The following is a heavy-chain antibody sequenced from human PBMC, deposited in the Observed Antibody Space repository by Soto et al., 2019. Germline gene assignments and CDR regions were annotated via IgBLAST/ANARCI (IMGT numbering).Heavy chain of an antibody. V-gene: IGHV3-23*01. D-gene: IGHD5-12*01. CDR2: ISGSGGST. Sequence: GGSLRLSCAASGFTFSSYAMSWVRQAPGKGLEWVSAISGSGGSTYYADSVKGRFTISRDNSKNSLYLQMNSLRAEDTAVYYCARVRIIVATILGDYFDYWGQGTLVTVSS. CDR1: GFTFSSYA. CDR3: ARVRIIVATILGDYFDY. J-gene: IGHJ4*02.